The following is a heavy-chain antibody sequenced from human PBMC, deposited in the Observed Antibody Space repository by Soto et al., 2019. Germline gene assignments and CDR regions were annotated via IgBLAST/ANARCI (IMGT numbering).Heavy chain of an antibody. CDR3: ARAPATYFYYYYMDV. Sequence: QVQLVQSGAEVKEPGASMKVSCKASGYTFTSDDINWVRQAPGQGLEWMGWMNPNSGNTGYEQKFQGRLTMTRNTSISTAYMELSSLRFEDTALYYCARAPATYFYYYYMDVWGKGTAVTVSS. CDR2: MNPNSGNT. J-gene: IGHJ6*03. CDR1: GYTFTSDD. D-gene: IGHD2-2*01. V-gene: IGHV1-8*01.